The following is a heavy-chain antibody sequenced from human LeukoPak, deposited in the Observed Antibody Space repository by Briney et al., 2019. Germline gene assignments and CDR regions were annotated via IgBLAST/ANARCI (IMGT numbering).Heavy chain of an antibody. J-gene: IGHJ4*02. D-gene: IGHD2/OR15-2a*01. V-gene: IGHV3-48*03. CDR2: ITGSGDTI. CDR3: ARERTTIVSGTTIGAY. Sequence: PGGSLRLSCSACGFTFSSYEMNWVRQVPGKGLEWISYITGSGDTIYYADSVKGRFTISRDNAKNSLFLQMNSLTADDTALYYCARERTTIVSGTTIGAYWGQGTLVTVSS. CDR1: GFTFSSYE.